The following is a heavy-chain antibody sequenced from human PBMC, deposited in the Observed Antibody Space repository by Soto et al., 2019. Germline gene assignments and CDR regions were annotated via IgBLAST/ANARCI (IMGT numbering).Heavy chain of an antibody. CDR2: ISHSGST. CDR3: ARGATTVEHYYYYGMDV. V-gene: IGHV4-34*01. D-gene: IGHD4-17*01. Sequence: NPSETLSLTCAVYGGSFSGYYWSGIRQPPGKGLEWIGEISHSGSTTYNPSLKSRVTISIDTSKNQFSLKLSSVTAADTAVYYCARGATTVEHYYYYGMDVWGQGTTVTVSS. J-gene: IGHJ6*02. CDR1: GGSFSGYY.